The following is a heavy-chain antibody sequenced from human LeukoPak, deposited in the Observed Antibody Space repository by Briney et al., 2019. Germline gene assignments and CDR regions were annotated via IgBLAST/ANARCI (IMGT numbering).Heavy chain of an antibody. J-gene: IGHJ4*02. CDR2: MKPNSGNT. V-gene: IGHV1-8*01. CDR3: ARAMRGNGDNYFYFDY. Sequence: ASVKVSCKASGYTFTSYDINWVRQATGQGLEWMAWMKPNSGNTGYAQKFQGRVTMTRNTSITTAYMELSSLRSEDTAVYYCARAMRGNGDNYFYFDYWGQGTLVTVSS. D-gene: IGHD4/OR15-4a*01. CDR1: GYTFTSYD.